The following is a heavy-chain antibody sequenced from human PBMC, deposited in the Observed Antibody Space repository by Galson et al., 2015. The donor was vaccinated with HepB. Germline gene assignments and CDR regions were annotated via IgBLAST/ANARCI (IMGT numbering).Heavy chain of an antibody. V-gene: IGHV1-8*01. CDR3: ARGSSIFGVELIDY. D-gene: IGHD3-3*01. J-gene: IGHJ4*02. CDR2: MNPNSGNT. Sequence: SVKVSCKASGYTFTSYDINWVRQATGQGLEWMGWMNPNSGNTGYAQKFQGRVTMTRNTSISTAYMELSSLRSEDTAVYYCARGSSIFGVELIDYWGQGTLVTVSS. CDR1: GYTFTSYD.